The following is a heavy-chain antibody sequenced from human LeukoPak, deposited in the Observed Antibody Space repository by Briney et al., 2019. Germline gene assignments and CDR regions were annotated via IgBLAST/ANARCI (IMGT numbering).Heavy chain of an antibody. Sequence: GGSLRLSCAASGFTFSSYEMNGVRQAPGRGLEWVSYISSSGTLIYNADSVKGRFTISRDNARNSLYLQMNSLRAEDTAVYYCARKYCSSTSCLFDYWGQGTLVTVSS. J-gene: IGHJ4*02. CDR1: GFTFSSYE. D-gene: IGHD2-2*01. CDR2: ISSSGTLI. V-gene: IGHV3-48*03. CDR3: ARKYCSSTSCLFDY.